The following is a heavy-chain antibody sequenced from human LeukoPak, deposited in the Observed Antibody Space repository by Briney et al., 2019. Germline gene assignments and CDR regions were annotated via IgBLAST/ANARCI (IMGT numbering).Heavy chain of an antibody. CDR3: ARDSRAARNAFDI. J-gene: IGHJ3*02. CDR1: GGSISSYY. Sequence: SETLSLTCTVSGGSISSYYWSWIRQPPGKGLGWIGYIYYSGSTNYNPSLKSRVTISVDTSKNQFSLKLSSVTAAYTAVYYCARDSRAARNAFDIWGQGTMVTVSS. V-gene: IGHV4-59*01. D-gene: IGHD6-6*01. CDR2: IYYSGST.